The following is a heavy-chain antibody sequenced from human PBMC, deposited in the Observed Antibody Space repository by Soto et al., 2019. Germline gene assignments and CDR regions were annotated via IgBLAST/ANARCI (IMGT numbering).Heavy chain of an antibody. Sequence: GGSLRLSCAASGFTFSSYGMHWVRQAPGKGLEWVAVISYGGSNKYYADSVKGRFTISRDNSKNTLYLQMNSLRAEDTAVYYCAKLAMTHNGKFDYWGQGTLVTVSS. CDR1: GFTFSSYG. CDR2: ISYGGSNK. V-gene: IGHV3-30*18. CDR3: AKLAMTHNGKFDY. J-gene: IGHJ4*02. D-gene: IGHD2-2*01.